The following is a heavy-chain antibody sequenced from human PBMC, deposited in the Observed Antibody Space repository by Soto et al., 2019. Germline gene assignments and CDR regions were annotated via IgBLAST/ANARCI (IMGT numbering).Heavy chain of an antibody. Sequence: TSETLSLTCTVSGGSISSSSYYWGWIRQPPGKGLEWIGSIYYSGSTYYNPSLKSRVTISVDTSKNQFSLKLSSVTAADTAVYYCARAALSYYFDYWGQGTLVTVSS. D-gene: IGHD6-13*01. CDR1: GGSISSSSYY. CDR3: ARAALSYYFDY. V-gene: IGHV4-39*01. J-gene: IGHJ4*02. CDR2: IYYSGST.